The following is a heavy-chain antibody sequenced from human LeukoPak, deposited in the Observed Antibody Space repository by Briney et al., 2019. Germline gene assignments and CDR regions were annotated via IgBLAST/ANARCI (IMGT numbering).Heavy chain of an antibody. J-gene: IGHJ4*02. CDR3: ATEGTDYHDSSGPYYFDY. D-gene: IGHD3-22*01. CDR2: FDPEDGET. Sequence: GASVKVSCKVSGYTLTELSMHWVRQAPGKGLEWMGGFDPEDGETIYAQKFQGRVTMTEDTSTDTAYMELSSLRSEDTAVYYCATEGTDYHDSSGPYYFDYWGQGTLVTVSS. V-gene: IGHV1-24*01. CDR1: GYTLTELS.